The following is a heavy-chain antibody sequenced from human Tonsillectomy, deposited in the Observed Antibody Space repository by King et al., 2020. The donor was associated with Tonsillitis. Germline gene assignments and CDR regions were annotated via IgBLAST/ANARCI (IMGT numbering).Heavy chain of an antibody. CDR1: GFTFSTYW. CDR3: ATAVSHNFGRLDY. J-gene: IGHJ4*02. CDR2: IGNDGTPT. V-gene: IGHV3-74*01. D-gene: IGHD3-16*01. Sequence: VQLVESGGGLVQPGGSLRLSCTASGFTFSTYWMHWVRQAPGKGLVWVARIGNDGTPTYYADSVKGRFTISRDNTRNTLYLQMDSLGADDAAVYYCATAVSHNFGRLDYWGQGALVTVSS.